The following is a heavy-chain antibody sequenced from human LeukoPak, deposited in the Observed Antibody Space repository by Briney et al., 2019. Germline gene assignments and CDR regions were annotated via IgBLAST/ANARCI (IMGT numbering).Heavy chain of an antibody. D-gene: IGHD6-13*01. CDR2: ISSSSSYT. Sequence: PGGSLRLSCAASGFTFSSYSMNWVRQAPGKGLEWVSYISSSSSYTNYADSVKGRFTISRDNAKNSLYLQMNSLRAEDTAVYYCARYLTAATGTDYWGQGTLVTVSS. J-gene: IGHJ4*02. CDR1: GFTFSSYS. V-gene: IGHV3-21*05. CDR3: ARYLTAATGTDY.